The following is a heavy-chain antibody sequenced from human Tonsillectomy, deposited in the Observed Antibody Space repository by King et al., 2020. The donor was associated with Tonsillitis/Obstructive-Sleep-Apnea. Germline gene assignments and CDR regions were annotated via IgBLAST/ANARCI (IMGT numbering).Heavy chain of an antibody. CDR3: AKALVSTSSYSYYIDV. J-gene: IGHJ6*03. CDR1: GFTFDDYA. V-gene: IGHV3-9*01. D-gene: IGHD2-2*01. Sequence: VQLVESGGGLVQPGRSLRLSCAASGFTFDDYAMHWVRQAPGKGLEWVSGISWNSDTEAYADSVKGRFTISRDNAMSSLYLQMNSLRPEDTAFYYCAKALVSTSSYSYYIDVWGKGTTVTVSS. CDR2: ISWNSDTE.